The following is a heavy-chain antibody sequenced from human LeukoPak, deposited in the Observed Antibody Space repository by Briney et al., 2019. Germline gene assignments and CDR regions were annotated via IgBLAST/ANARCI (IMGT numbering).Heavy chain of an antibody. J-gene: IGHJ4*02. CDR1: EFSVGSNY. CDR3: AKDGRDYFVSGSHYRGVPALDY. Sequence: GGSLRLSCAASEFSVGSNYLTWVRQAPGKGLEWVSLIYSGGSTYYADSVKGRFTISRDNSKNTLYLQMNGLRAEDTAVYYCAKDGRDYFVSGSHYRGVPALDYWGQGTLVTVSS. CDR2: IYSGGST. V-gene: IGHV3-66*01. D-gene: IGHD3-10*01.